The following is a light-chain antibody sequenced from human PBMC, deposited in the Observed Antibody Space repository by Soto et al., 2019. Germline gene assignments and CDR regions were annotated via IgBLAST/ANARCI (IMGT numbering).Light chain of an antibody. CDR2: GNS. CDR1: SSNIGAGYD. J-gene: IGLJ1*01. Sequence: QSVLTQPPSVSGAPGQRVTISCTGSSSNIGAGYDVPWYQQLPGRAPKVLIYGNSNRPSGVPDRCSGSKSGTSASLAITGLQAEDEADDYCQSYDSSLSSYVFGTGTKLTVL. V-gene: IGLV1-40*01. CDR3: QSYDSSLSSYV.